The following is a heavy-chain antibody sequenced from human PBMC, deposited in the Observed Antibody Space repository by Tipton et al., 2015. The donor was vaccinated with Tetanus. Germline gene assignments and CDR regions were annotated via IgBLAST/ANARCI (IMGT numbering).Heavy chain of an antibody. D-gene: IGHD6-19*01. Sequence: TLSLTCTVSGGSISSFYWYWIRQPPGKGLEWIAYIYQNGDANYNPSLQSRVTISVDTSKNQFSLQLNSVTPEDTAVYYCARYSSGWYIDYWGQGTLVTVSS. J-gene: IGHJ4*02. CDR3: ARYSSGWYIDY. CDR2: IYQNGDA. V-gene: IGHV4-59*12. CDR1: GGSISSFY.